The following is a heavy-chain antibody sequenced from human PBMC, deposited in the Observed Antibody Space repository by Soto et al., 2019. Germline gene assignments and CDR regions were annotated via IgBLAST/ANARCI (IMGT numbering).Heavy chain of an antibody. D-gene: IGHD6-6*01. V-gene: IGHV1-69*04. Sequence: GASVKVSCKASGGTFSSYTISWVRQAPGQGLEWMGRIIPILGIANYAQKFQGRVTITADKSTSTAYMELSSLRSEDTAVYYCVRDRQLGPYYYYYMDVWGKGTTVTVSS. CDR3: VRDRQLGPYYYYYMDV. CDR1: GGTFSSYT. J-gene: IGHJ6*03. CDR2: IIPILGIA.